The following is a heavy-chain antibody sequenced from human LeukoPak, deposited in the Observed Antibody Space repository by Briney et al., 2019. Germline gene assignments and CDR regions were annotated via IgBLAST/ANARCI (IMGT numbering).Heavy chain of an antibody. J-gene: IGHJ5*02. V-gene: IGHV4-31*03. CDR3: ARDKTNRAFDP. CDR2: IYYSGST. D-gene: IGHD1/OR15-1a*01. CDR1: GGSISSGDFY. Sequence: SEALSLTCTVSGGSISSGDFYWNWIRQHPGRGLEGFGYIYYSGSTYYNPSLKSRVTISVATSQNQFSLKLRSVTAADTAVYYCARDKTNRAFDPWGQGTLVTVSS.